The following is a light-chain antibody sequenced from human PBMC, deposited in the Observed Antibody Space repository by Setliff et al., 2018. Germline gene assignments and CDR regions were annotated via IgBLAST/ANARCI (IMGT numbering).Light chain of an antibody. Sequence: QSALAQPPSASGTPGQRVTISCSGSNSNIGSNDVHWYLQLPGTAPKLLIYRNNQRPSGVPDRLSGSKSGTSASLAISGLRSEDEADYYCAVWDASLSGRVFGGGTKVTVL. CDR2: RNN. J-gene: IGLJ3*02. CDR3: AVWDASLSGRV. V-gene: IGLV1-47*01. CDR1: NSNIGSND.